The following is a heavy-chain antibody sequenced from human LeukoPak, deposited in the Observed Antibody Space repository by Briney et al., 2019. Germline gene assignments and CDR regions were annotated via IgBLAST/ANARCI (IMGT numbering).Heavy chain of an antibody. CDR2: ISSGNSNI. CDR1: GFTFSSYT. V-gene: IGHV3-48*04. J-gene: IGHJ4*02. D-gene: IGHD4-11*01. CDR3: ARDQGYSAFDY. Sequence: GGSLRLSCAASGFTFSSYTMNWVRQAPGKGLEWVSYISSGNSNIYYADSVKGRFTISRDNAKNSLYLQMNSLRAEDTAVYYCARDQGYSAFDYWGQGTLVTVSS.